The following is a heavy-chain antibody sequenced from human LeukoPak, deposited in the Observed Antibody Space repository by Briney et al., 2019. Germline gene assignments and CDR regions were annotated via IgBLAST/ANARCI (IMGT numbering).Heavy chain of an antibody. CDR3: ARDGDDYSNPPGV. Sequence: PSETLSLTCAVYGGSFSGYYWSWIRQPPGKGLEWIGYIYYSGSTYYNPSLKSRVTISVDTSKNQFSLKLSSVTAADTAVYYCARDGDDYSNPPGVWGQGTLVTVSS. J-gene: IGHJ4*02. D-gene: IGHD4-11*01. V-gene: IGHV4-34*09. CDR2: IYYSGST. CDR1: GGSFSGYY.